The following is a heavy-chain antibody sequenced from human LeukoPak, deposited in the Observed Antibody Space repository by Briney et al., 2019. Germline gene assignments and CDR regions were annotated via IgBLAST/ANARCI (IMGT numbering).Heavy chain of an antibody. CDR1: GFTLSSHW. V-gene: IGHV3-7*04. J-gene: IGHJ4*02. D-gene: IGHD2-2*01. CDR3: ARVYCGSNNCYRHFGY. Sequence: RGSLSLSCAASGFTLSSHWISWVRQAPGEGLEWVANGEQDGSQTYYVDSVRGRFTTSSDNAKNSLHLQMNSLRAEDTAVYYCARVYCGSNNCYRHFGYWGRGTLVTVSS. CDR2: GEQDGSQT.